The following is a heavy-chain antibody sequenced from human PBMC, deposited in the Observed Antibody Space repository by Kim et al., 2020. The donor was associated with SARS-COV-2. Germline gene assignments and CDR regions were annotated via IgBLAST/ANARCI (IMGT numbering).Heavy chain of an antibody. V-gene: IGHV3-13*01. CDR3: ARFPAGGNHYGMDV. Sequence: GSGQGRFTTSRENAKNSLYLQMNSLRAGDTAVYYCARFPAGGNHYGMDVWGQGTTVTVSS. D-gene: IGHD3-16*01. J-gene: IGHJ6*02.